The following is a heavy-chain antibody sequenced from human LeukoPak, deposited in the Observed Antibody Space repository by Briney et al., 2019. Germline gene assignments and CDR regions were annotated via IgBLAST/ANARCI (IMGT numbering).Heavy chain of an antibody. CDR1: GYTFSGYY. D-gene: IGHD2-2*01. Sequence: GASVTVSCKPSGYTFSGYYMHWVRQAPGQGLEWMGWINPNSGGANYAQKLQGRVTMTRDTSISTAYMELSRLRSDDTAVYYCARDRTKYCSSTSCPLDYWGQGSLVTVSS. CDR3: ARDRTKYCSSTSCPLDY. J-gene: IGHJ4*02. V-gene: IGHV1-2*02. CDR2: INPNSGGA.